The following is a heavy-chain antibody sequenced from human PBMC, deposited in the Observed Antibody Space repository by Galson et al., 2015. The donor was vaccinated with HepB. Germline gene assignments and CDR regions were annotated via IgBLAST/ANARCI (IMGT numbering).Heavy chain of an antibody. J-gene: IGHJ6*02. CDR1: GFTFSSYG. Sequence: SLRLSCAASGFTFSSYGMHWVRQAPGKGLEWVAVIWYDGSNKYYADSVKGRFTISRDNSKNTLYLQMNSLRAEDTAVYYCARWRQQPYCSGGSCYWYYGMDVWGQGTTVTVSS. V-gene: IGHV3-33*01. CDR3: ARWRQQPYCSGGSCYWYYGMDV. CDR2: IWYDGSNK. D-gene: IGHD2-15*01.